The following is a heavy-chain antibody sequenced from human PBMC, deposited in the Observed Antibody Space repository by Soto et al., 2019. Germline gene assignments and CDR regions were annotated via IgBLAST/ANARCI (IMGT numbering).Heavy chain of an antibody. CDR1: GFTFSSYD. J-gene: IGHJ4*02. D-gene: IGHD2-15*01. CDR2: VSASGSIT. V-gene: IGHV3-23*01. Sequence: PGESLTPSCAASGFTFSSYDMSWVRQAPGKGLEWVSGVSASGSITSYADSAKGRFTISRDNAKNTVFLQMTGLRAEDTAVYFCAKGDCSGGRCYRGFDYWGQGTLVTVSS. CDR3: AKGDCSGGRCYRGFDY.